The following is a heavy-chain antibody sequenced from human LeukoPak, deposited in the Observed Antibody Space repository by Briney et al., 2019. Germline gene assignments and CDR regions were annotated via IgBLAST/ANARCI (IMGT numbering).Heavy chain of an antibody. CDR3: ARAGDIVATYRPLDY. CDR2: INPNSGGT. V-gene: IGHV1-2*04. J-gene: IGHJ4*02. Sequence: AASVRVSCKASGYTFTAHYMHWVRQAPGQGLEWMGWINPNSGGTNYAQKFQGWVAMTRDTSISTAYMELSRLRSDDTAVYYCARAGDIVATYRPLDYWGQGTLVTVSS. CDR1: GYTFTAHY. D-gene: IGHD5-12*01.